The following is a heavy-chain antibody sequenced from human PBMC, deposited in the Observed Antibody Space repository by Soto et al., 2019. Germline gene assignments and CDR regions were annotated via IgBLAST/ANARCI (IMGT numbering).Heavy chain of an antibody. D-gene: IGHD3-10*01. J-gene: IGHJ5*02. Sequence: SETLSLTCAVYGGSFSGYYWSWIRQPPGKGLEWIGEINHSGSTNYNPSLKSRVTISVDTSKNQFSLKLSSVTAADTAVYYCARERALLLWFGELINWFDPWGQRTLVIVSS. CDR1: GGSFSGYY. CDR3: ARERALLLWFGELINWFDP. CDR2: INHSGST. V-gene: IGHV4-34*01.